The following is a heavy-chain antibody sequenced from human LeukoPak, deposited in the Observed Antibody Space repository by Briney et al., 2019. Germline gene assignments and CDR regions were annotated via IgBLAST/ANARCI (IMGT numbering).Heavy chain of an antibody. Sequence: GGSLRLSCAASGFTFSNYSMNWVRQAPGKGLEWVSYISSRSSTKYYADSVKGRFTISRDNAKNSLYLQMNSLRDEDTAVYYCARVNTALWYFDYWGQGTLVTVSS. CDR1: GFTFSNYS. D-gene: IGHD5-18*01. V-gene: IGHV3-48*02. J-gene: IGHJ4*02. CDR2: ISSRSSTK. CDR3: ARVNTALWYFDY.